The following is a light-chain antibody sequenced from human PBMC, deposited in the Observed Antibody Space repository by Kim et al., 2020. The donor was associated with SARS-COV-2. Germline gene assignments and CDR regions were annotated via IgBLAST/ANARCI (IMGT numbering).Light chain of an antibody. J-gene: IGKJ1*01. Sequence: DIQMTQSPSTLSASVGDRVTITCRASQSISTWLAWYQRKPGKAPKLLIYKASTLQTGVPPRFSGSGSETEFTLTISSLQPDDFATYYCQHYNSYPWIFGRGTKVDIK. CDR1: QSISTW. V-gene: IGKV1-5*03. CDR2: KAS. CDR3: QHYNSYPWI.